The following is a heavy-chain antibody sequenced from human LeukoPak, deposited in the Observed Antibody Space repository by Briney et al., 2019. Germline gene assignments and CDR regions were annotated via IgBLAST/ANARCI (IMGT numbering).Heavy chain of an antibody. Sequence: PSETLSLTCAVYGGSFSGYYWSWIRQPPGKGLEWIGEINRSGSTNYNPSLKSRVTISVDTSKNQFSLKLSSVTAADTAVYYCARTMRSRVPAANNWFDPWGQGTLVTVSS. V-gene: IGHV4-34*01. J-gene: IGHJ5*02. D-gene: IGHD2-2*01. CDR1: GGSFSGYY. CDR2: INRSGST. CDR3: ARTMRSRVPAANNWFDP.